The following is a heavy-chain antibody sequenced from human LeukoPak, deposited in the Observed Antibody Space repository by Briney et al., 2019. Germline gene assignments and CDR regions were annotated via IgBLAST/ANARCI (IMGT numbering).Heavy chain of an antibody. D-gene: IGHD3-3*01. CDR3: ARGGWSGLGLSGYMDV. CDR2: IKEDGSER. V-gene: IGHV3-7*01. Sequence: GGSLRLSCTTSGFTFGRFWMSWVRQAPGKGPEWVANIKEDGSERNYVDSVKGRFTISRDNAQNSLYLQLNSLRAADTAVYYCARGGWSGLGLSGYMDVWGKGTTVTVSS. J-gene: IGHJ6*03. CDR1: GFTFGRFW.